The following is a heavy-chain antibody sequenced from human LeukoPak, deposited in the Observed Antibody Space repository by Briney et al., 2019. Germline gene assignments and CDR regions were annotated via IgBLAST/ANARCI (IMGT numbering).Heavy chain of an antibody. CDR3: ASSGGSSVTYNWFDP. Sequence: SETLSLTCTVSGGSISSGGYYWSWIRQPPGKGLEWIGYIYYSGSTYYNPSLKSRVTISVDTSKNQFSLKLSSVTAADTAVYYCASSGGSSVTYNWFDPWGQGTLVTVSS. CDR1: GGSISSGGYY. J-gene: IGHJ5*02. V-gene: IGHV4-30-4*01. D-gene: IGHD2-15*01. CDR2: IYYSGST.